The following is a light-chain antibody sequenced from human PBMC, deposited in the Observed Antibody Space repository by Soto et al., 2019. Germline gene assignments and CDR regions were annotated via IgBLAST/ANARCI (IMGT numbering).Light chain of an antibody. Sequence: QSVLTQPASVSGSPGQSITISCTGTSSDVGSNNLVSWYQQHPGKAPKLMIYEGSKRPSGVSNRFSGSKSGNTASLTISWLQAEDEDDYYCCSYAGSSSYVFGTGTKVTVL. CDR3: CSYAGSSSYV. CDR2: EGS. V-gene: IGLV2-23*01. CDR1: SSDVGSNNL. J-gene: IGLJ1*01.